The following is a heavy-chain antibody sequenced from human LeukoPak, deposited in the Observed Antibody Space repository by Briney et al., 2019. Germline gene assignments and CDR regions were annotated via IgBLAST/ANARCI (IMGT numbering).Heavy chain of an antibody. CDR1: GFTFSSYA. V-gene: IGHV3-30-3*01. Sequence: GGSLRLSCAASGFTFSSYAMHWVRQAPGKGLEWVAVISYDGSNKYYADSVKGRFTISRDNSKNTLYLQMNSLRAEDTAVYYCASLRYFDWLDHYYYYGMDVWGQGTSVTVSS. J-gene: IGHJ6*02. CDR3: ASLRYFDWLDHYYYYGMDV. CDR2: ISYDGSNK. D-gene: IGHD3-9*01.